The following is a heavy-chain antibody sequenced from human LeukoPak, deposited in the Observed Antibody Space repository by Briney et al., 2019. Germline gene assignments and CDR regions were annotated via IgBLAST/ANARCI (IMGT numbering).Heavy chain of an antibody. CDR3: AKLSPGLGYCSSTSCQFDY. V-gene: IGHV3-23*01. CDR1: GFTFSSYA. CDR2: ISGSGGST. D-gene: IGHD2-2*01. Sequence: GGSLRLSCAASGFTFSSYAMSWVRQAPGEGLGWVSAISGSGGSTYYADSVKGRFTISRDNSKNTLYLQMNSLRAEDTAVYYCAKLSPGLGYCSSTSCQFDYWGQGTLVTVSS. J-gene: IGHJ4*02.